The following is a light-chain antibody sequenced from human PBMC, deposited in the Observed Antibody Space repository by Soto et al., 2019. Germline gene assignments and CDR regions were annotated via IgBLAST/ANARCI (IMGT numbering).Light chain of an antibody. Sequence: DIVMTQSPDSLAVSLGERATINCKSSQSVLYSSKNKGCLAWYQHKPGQPPKLLIYWASTRESGVPDRFSGSGSETDFTLTISSLQAEDVAVYFCQQYYSTPYTFGQGTKLEIK. CDR3: QQYYSTPYT. CDR1: QSVLYSSKNKGC. V-gene: IGKV4-1*01. J-gene: IGKJ2*01. CDR2: WAS.